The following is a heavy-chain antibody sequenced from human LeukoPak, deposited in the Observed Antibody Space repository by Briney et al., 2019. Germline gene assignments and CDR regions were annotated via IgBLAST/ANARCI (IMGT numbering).Heavy chain of an antibody. J-gene: IGHJ4*02. CDR2: IYSGGST. CDR3: ARGRDIVLF. CDR1: GDSISSSSYY. Sequence: SETLSLTCTVSGDSISSSSYYWGWIRQPPGKGLEWISSIYSGGSTYYNPSLKSRVTISVDTSKNQFSLKLTSVTAADTAVYFCARGRDIVLFWGQGTLVTVSS. D-gene: IGHD2-15*01. V-gene: IGHV4-39*07.